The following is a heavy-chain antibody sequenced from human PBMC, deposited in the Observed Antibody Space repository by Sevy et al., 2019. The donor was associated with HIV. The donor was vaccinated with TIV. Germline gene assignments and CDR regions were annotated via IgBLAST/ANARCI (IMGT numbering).Heavy chain of an antibody. CDR1: GFIFSTSP. Sequence: GGSLRLSCAASGFIFSTSPMHWVRQAPGKGLECVAILSYDDSDENYADSVNGRFTISRDNSKNKLYLQMNSLRTEDTAVYYCAKDDLGSIDYWGQGTLVTVSS. D-gene: IGHD3-10*01. CDR3: AKDDLGSIDY. V-gene: IGHV3-30-3*02. CDR2: LSYDDSDE. J-gene: IGHJ4*02.